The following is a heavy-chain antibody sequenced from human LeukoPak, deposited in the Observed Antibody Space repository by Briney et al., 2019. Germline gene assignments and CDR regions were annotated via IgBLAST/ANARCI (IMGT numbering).Heavy chain of an antibody. J-gene: IGHJ4*02. CDR2: ISYDGNDK. Sequence: PGGSLRLSCAASGFNFNNYAMHWVRQAPGKGLERVAAISYDGNDKYYADSVEGRFTISRDNSKNTLYVQMNSLRVEDTAVYYCARGGYGQYYFDHWGQGIVVTVSS. CDR3: ARGGYGQYYFDH. CDR1: GFNFNNYA. V-gene: IGHV3-30-3*01. D-gene: IGHD2-15*01.